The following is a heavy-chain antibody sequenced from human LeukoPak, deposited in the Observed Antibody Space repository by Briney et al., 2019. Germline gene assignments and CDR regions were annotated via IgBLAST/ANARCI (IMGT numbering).Heavy chain of an antibody. Sequence: SETLSLTCTVSGGSISSYYWSWIRQPPGKGLEWIGYIYYSGSTNYNPSLKSRVTISVDTSKNQFSLNLRSVTAADTAVYFCARQGDSGRSYDYWGQGTLVTVSS. J-gene: IGHJ4*02. CDR2: IYYSGST. CDR3: ARQGDSGRSYDY. D-gene: IGHD3-22*01. V-gene: IGHV4-59*08. CDR1: GGSISSYY.